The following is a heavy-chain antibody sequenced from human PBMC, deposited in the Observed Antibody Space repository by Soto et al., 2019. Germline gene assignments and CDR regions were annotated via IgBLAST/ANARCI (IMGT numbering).Heavy chain of an antibody. CDR1: CGSIRSNIYY. Sequence: PSETRSLTCYVSCGSIRSNIYYWVFIRQPPGKGLEWIATVHYSGSTYYTPSLKNRVTISADTSNNQFSLRLNSVTAADTAVYYCARQHYYDSSGYYTWNWGRGTLVT. CDR2: VHYSGST. D-gene: IGHD3-22*01. CDR3: ARQHYYDSSGYYTWN. J-gene: IGHJ4*02. V-gene: IGHV4-39*01.